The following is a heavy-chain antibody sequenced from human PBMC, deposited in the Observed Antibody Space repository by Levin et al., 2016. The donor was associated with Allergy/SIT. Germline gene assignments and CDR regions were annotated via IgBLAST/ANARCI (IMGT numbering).Heavy chain of an antibody. V-gene: IGHV3-23*01. CDR2: ISSSVTGGNT. D-gene: IGHD2-8*01. J-gene: IGHJ4*02. CDR1: GFTFNNYA. Sequence: GESLKISCAASGFTFNNYAMTWVRQAPGMGLEWVSVISSSVTGGNTKYADSVRGRFTISRDNAKNSLYLQMNSLRAEDTAVYYCARDAGNNGFPRYFDYWGQGTLVTVSS. CDR3: ARDAGNNGFPRYFDY.